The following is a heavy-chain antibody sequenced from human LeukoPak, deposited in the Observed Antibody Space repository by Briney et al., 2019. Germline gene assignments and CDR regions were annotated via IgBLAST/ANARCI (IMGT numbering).Heavy chain of an antibody. V-gene: IGHV4-39*01. CDR3: ARQRYSSGWYMYLDY. J-gene: IGHJ4*02. CDR1: GGSISSSSYY. Sequence: PSETLSLTCTVSGGSISSSSYYWGWIRQPPGKGLEWIGSINYSGSTYHNPSLKSRVTISVDTSKNQFSLKLSSVTAADTAVYYCARQRYSSGWYMYLDYWGQGTLVTVSS. D-gene: IGHD6-13*01. CDR2: INYSGST.